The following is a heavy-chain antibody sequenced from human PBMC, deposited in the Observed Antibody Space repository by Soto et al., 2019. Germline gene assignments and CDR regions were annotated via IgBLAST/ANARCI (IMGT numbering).Heavy chain of an antibody. V-gene: IGHV4-59*01. J-gene: IGHJ6*02. CDR2: IYYSGST. D-gene: IGHD2-2*01. Sequence: PSQTLSLTCTVSGGSMSSYYWSWIRQPPGKGLEWIGYIYYSGSTNYNPSLKSRVTISVDTSKNQFSLKLSSVTAADTAVYYCARAYAGLIERSYGMDVWGQGTTVTVSS. CDR3: ARAYAGLIERSYGMDV. CDR1: GGSMSSYY.